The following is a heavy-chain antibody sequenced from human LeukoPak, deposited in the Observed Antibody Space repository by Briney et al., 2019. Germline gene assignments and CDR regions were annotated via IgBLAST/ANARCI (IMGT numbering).Heavy chain of an antibody. Sequence: GGSLRLSCAASGFTFDDYAMLWVRQAPGKGLEGVSGISWNSGSIGYADSVKGRFTISRDNAKNSLYLQMNSLRAEDTALYYCAKSPVAGTAEYYFDYWGQGTLVTVSS. CDR1: GFTFDDYA. J-gene: IGHJ4*02. V-gene: IGHV3-9*01. CDR3: AKSPVAGTAEYYFDY. CDR2: ISWNSGSI. D-gene: IGHD6-19*01.